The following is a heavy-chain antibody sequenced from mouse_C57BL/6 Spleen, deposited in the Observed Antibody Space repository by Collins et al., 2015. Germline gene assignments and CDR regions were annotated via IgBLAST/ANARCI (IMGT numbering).Heavy chain of an antibody. CDR2: ISSGSSTI. V-gene: IGHV5-17*02. J-gene: IGHJ2*01. CDR3: ATGGGFDY. CDR1: GFTFSSFG. Sequence: DVQLVESGGGLVQPGGSRKLSCAASGFTFSSFGMHWLRQAPEKGLEWVAYISSGSSTIYYADTVKGRFTISRDNPKNTLFLQMTSLRSEDTAMYYCATGGGFDYWGQGTTLTVSS. D-gene: IGHD4-1*01.